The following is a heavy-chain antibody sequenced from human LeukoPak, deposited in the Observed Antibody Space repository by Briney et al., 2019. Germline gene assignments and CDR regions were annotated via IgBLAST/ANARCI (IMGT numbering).Heavy chain of an antibody. J-gene: IGHJ4*02. Sequence: GRSLRLSCAASGFTFSSYGMHWVRQAPGKGLEWVSYISSSSSTIYYADSVKGRFTISRDNAKNSLYLQMNSLRDEDTAVYYCARDRRLPLGGFDYWGQGTLVTVSS. CDR2: ISSSSSTI. D-gene: IGHD4-17*01. CDR1: GFTFSSYG. V-gene: IGHV3-48*02. CDR3: ARDRRLPLGGFDY.